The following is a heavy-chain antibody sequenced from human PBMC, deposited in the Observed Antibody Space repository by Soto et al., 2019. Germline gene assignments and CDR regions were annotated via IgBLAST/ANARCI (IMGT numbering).Heavy chain of an antibody. D-gene: IGHD6-13*01. CDR1: GFSFSNVW. CDR3: TTVGVRIAAAGPHGLFDY. J-gene: IGHJ4*02. CDR2: IKSKTDGGTT. Sequence: GGSLSLSCAASGFSFSNVWMSWVRQAPGKGLEWVGHIKSKTDGGTTDYAAPVKGRFTISRDDSKNTLYLQMNSLKTEDTAVYYCTTVGVRIAAAGPHGLFDYWGQGTLVTVSS. V-gene: IGHV3-15*01.